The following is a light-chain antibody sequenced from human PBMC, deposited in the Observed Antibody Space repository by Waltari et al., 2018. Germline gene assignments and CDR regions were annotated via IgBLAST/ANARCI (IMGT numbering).Light chain of an antibody. Sequence: EIVLTQSPGTLSLSPGERATLSCRASQSVSRALAWYQQKPGQAPRLLIYGASNRATGSPDRFSGSGSGTDFSLTSSSLEPEDFAVYYCQHYLRLPATFGQGTKVEIK. J-gene: IGKJ1*01. V-gene: IGKV3-20*01. CDR3: QHYLRLPAT. CDR1: QSVSRA. CDR2: GAS.